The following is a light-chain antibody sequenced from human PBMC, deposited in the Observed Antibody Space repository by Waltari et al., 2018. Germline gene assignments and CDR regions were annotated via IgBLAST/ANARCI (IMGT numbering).Light chain of an antibody. CDR3: QQSYSTPWT. V-gene: IGKV1-17*03. Sequence: DIQMTQSPSAMSASVGDRVTITCRASQGIRNYLAWFQQKPGNAPKRLIYTASSLQSGVPSRFSGSGSGTEFTLTISSLQPEDFATYYCQQSYSTPWTFGQGTKVEIK. CDR2: TAS. J-gene: IGKJ1*01. CDR1: QGIRNY.